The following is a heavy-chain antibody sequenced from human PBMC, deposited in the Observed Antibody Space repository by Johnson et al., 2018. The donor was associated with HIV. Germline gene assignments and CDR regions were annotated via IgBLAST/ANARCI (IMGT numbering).Heavy chain of an antibody. CDR2: ISGSGGST. CDR1: GFTFSNYG. D-gene: IGHD3-10*01. Sequence: VQLVESGGGLVQPGGSLRLSCAASGFTFSNYGIHWVRQAPGKGLEWVSAISGSGGSTYYADSVKGRFTISRDNSKNTLYLQMNSLRAEDTAVYYCARDASGDDAFDIWGQGTMVTVSS. V-gene: IGHV3-23*04. CDR3: ARDASGDDAFDI. J-gene: IGHJ3*02.